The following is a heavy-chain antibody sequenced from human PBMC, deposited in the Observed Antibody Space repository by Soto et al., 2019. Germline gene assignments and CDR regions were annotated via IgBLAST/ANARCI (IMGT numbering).Heavy chain of an antibody. Sequence: SETLSLTCTVSGGSISSSSYYWGWIRQPPGKGLEWIGSIYYSGITYYNPSLKSRVTISVDTSKNLFSLKLSSVTAADTAVYYCASVLWFGESGRWLDPWGQGTLVTVSS. CDR2: IYYSGIT. CDR1: GGSISSSSYY. CDR3: ASVLWFGESGRWLDP. D-gene: IGHD3-10*01. V-gene: IGHV4-39*01. J-gene: IGHJ5*02.